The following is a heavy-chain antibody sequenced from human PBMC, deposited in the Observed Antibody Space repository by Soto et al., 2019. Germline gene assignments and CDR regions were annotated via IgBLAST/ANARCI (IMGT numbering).Heavy chain of an antibody. J-gene: IGHJ5*02. CDR3: ARHSLALRKNNWFDP. CDR1: GDSIISSDFY. Sequence: SETRSLTCTVSGDSIISSDFYWGWVRQPPGKGLEWIGSIFYLGSSYYNPSLKSRVTMSVDTPKNQFSLRLRSVTAADTALYFCARHSLALRKNNWFDPWGQGIMVTVSS. V-gene: IGHV4-39*01. D-gene: IGHD3-3*02. CDR2: IFYLGSS.